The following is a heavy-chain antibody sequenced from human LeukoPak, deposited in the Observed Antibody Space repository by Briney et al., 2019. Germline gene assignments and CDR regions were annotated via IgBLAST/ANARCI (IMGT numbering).Heavy chain of an antibody. J-gene: IGHJ6*02. Sequence: PETLSLTCTVSGGSVSSGSYYWSWIRQPPGKGLEWIGYIYYSGSTNYNPSLKSRVTISVGTSKNQLSLKLSSVTAADTAVYYCARNGRYYYYGMDVWGQGTTVTVSS. V-gene: IGHV4-61*01. CDR1: GGSVSSGSYY. CDR2: IYYSGST. CDR3: ARNGRYYYYGMDV. D-gene: IGHD1-26*01.